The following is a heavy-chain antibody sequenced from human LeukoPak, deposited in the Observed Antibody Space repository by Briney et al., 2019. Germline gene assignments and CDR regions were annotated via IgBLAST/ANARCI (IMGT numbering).Heavy chain of an antibody. D-gene: IGHD1-26*01. CDR2: INPGNGNT. V-gene: IGHV1-3*03. CDR3: ARVGGSYHYVDY. CDR1: GYTFSSYA. J-gene: IGHJ4*02. Sequence: EASVKVSCKASGYTFSSYAIHWVRQAPGQRLEWMGWINPGNGNTKYSQEFQGRVTMTRNTSISTAYMELSSLRSEDTAVYYCARVGGSYHYVDYWGQGTLVTVSS.